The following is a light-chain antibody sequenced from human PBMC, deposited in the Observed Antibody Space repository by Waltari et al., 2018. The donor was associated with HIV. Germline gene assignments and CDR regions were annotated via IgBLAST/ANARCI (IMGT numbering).Light chain of an antibody. Sequence: QSALTQPASVSGSPGQSITISCTGSSSSVGSYNLFSWYQQHPGKAPKLMIYEGINRPSGISNRFSGSKSGNTASLTISGLQAEDEADYYCCSYAGSSNWVFGGGTKLTVL. V-gene: IGLV2-23*01. CDR2: EGI. CDR1: SSSVGSYNL. CDR3: CSYAGSSNWV. J-gene: IGLJ3*02.